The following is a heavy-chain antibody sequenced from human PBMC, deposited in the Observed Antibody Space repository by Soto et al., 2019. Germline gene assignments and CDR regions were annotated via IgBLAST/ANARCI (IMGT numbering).Heavy chain of an antibody. CDR1: GGTFSSYA. V-gene: IGHV1-69*01. Sequence: QVQLVQSGAEVKKPGSSVKVSCKASGGTFSSYAISWVRQAPGQGLEWMGGNIPIFGTANYAQKFQGRVTITADESTSTAYMELSSLRSEDTAVYYCARGEGSGYSGPYDAFDIWGQGTMVTVSS. CDR2: NIPIFGTA. J-gene: IGHJ3*02. D-gene: IGHD3-22*01. CDR3: ARGEGSGYSGPYDAFDI.